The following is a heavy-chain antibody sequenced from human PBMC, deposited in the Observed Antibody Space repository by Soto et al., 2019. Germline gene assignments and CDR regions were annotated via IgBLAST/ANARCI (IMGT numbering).Heavy chain of an antibody. J-gene: IGHJ4*02. CDR2: ITGSGTT. Sequence: EVQLLESGGGLVQPGESLRLSCSASGFSFNTYAMSWVRQAPGKGLEWVSTITGSGTTNYADFMKGRFTISRDNSKTTLYLQMNSLRAEDTAVYYCAKCGGLGTPRGADNFNCPIDYWGQGIPVTVSS. D-gene: IGHD3-10*01. CDR3: AKCGGLGTPRGADNFNCPIDY. CDR1: GFSFNTYA. V-gene: IGHV3-23*01.